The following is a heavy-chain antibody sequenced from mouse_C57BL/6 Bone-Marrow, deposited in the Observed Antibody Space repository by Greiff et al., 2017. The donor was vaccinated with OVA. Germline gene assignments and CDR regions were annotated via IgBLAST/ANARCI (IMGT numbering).Heavy chain of an antibody. CDR3: STSNLYYCAMYY. V-gene: IGHV1-81*01. Sequence: QVQLQQSGAELARPGASVKLSCKASGYTFTSYGISWVKQRTGQGLEWIGEIYPRSGNTYYNEKFKGKATLTADKSSSTAYMELRSLTSEDSSVYFCSTSNLYYCAMYYWGQGTSVTVSS. D-gene: IGHD2-5*01. CDR2: IYPRSGNT. J-gene: IGHJ4*01. CDR1: GYTFTSYG.